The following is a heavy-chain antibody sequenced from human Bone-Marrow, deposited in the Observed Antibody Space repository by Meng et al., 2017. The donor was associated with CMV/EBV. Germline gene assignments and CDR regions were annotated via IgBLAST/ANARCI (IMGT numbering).Heavy chain of an antibody. CDR2: IHYSGST. V-gene: IGHV4-59*01. Sequence: GSLRLSCSVSGGSISGYYWSWIRQPPGKGLEWIGYIHYSGSTNYNPSLKSRVTILVDTSKNQFSLKLSSVTAADTAVYYCARYHISSSDYYYYGMDVWGQGTTVTVPS. CDR1: GGSISGYY. J-gene: IGHJ6*02. CDR3: ARYHISSSDYYYYGMDV. D-gene: IGHD6-6*01.